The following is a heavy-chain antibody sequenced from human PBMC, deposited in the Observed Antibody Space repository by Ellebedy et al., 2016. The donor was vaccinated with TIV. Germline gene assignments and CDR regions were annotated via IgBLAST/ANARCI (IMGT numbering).Heavy chain of an antibody. Sequence: SLKISCAASGFTFDDYAMHWVRQVPGKGLEWVAGIIRNTGVTGYADSVKGRFTISRDSTKNSLYLQMNSLRPEDTAVYYCARTDPWQPIDDWGQGILVSVSS. CDR1: GFTFDDYA. V-gene: IGHV3-9*01. CDR3: ARTDPWQPIDD. J-gene: IGHJ4*02. D-gene: IGHD3/OR15-3a*01. CDR2: IIRNTGVT.